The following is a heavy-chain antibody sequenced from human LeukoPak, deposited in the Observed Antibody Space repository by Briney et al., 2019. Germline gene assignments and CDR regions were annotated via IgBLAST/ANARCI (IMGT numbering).Heavy chain of an antibody. CDR2: ISSSSSYI. J-gene: IGHJ4*02. D-gene: IGHD6-19*01. CDR1: GFTFSSYS. V-gene: IGHV3-21*01. CDR3: ARDPTSSGRRTYYFDY. Sequence: GGSLRLSCAASGFTFSSYSMNWVRQAPGKGLEWVSSISSSSSYIYYADSVKGRFTISRDNAKNSLYLQMNSLRAEDTAVYYCARDPTSSGRRTYYFDYWGQGTLVTVSS.